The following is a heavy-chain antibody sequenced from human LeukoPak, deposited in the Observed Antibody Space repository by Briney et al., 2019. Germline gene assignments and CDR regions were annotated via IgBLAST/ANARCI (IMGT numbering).Heavy chain of an antibody. CDR1: GGSISSYY. D-gene: IGHD3-10*01. CDR2: IYYSGST. CDR3: TSRSYGGSLDV. J-gene: IGHJ6*02. Sequence: SETLSLTCTVSGGSISSYYWSWIRQPPGKGLEWIGYIYYSGSTNYNPSLKSRVTISVDTSKNQFSLKLSSVTAADTAVYYCTSRSYGGSLDVWGQGTTVTVSS. V-gene: IGHV4-59*08.